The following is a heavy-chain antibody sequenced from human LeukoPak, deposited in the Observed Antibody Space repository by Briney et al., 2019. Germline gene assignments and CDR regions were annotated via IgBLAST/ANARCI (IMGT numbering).Heavy chain of an antibody. CDR3: ARTSTYYDFWSGYRDFDF. CDR2: IYYSGST. J-gene: IGHJ4*02. Sequence: SETLSLTCTVSGGSISSGDYYWSWIRQPPGKGLEWIGYIYYSGSTYYNPSLKSRVTISLDTSKNQFSLNLSSVTAADTAVYYCARTSTYYDFWSGYRDFDFWGQGTLVTASS. D-gene: IGHD3-3*01. CDR1: GGSISSGDYY. V-gene: IGHV4-30-4*08.